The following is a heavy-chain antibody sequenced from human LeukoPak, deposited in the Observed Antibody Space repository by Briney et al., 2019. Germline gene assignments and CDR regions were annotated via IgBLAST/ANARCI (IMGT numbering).Heavy chain of an antibody. CDR1: GGSLSIYY. CDR2: FYYGGNT. Sequence: SETLSLTCTVSGGSLSIYYWSWIRQPPGKGLEWVGFFYYGGNTYYNSSLKSRVTISVDMSNSQFSLKLSSVTAADTAVYYCARVVGSNWFDPWGQGTLVTVSS. D-gene: IGHD2-15*01. CDR3: ARVVGSNWFDP. V-gene: IGHV4-59*01. J-gene: IGHJ5*02.